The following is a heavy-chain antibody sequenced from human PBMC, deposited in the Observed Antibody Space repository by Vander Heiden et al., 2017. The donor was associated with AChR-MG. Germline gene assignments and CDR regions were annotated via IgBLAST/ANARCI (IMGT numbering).Heavy chain of an antibody. Sequence: QVQLQESGPGLVKPSQTLSLTCTVSGGSISSGDYYWSWIRQPPGKGLEWIGYIYYSGSTYYNPSRKSRVTISVDTSKNQVSMKLSSVTAADTAVYYCARIDCDYGRGWYFDLWGRGTLVTVSS. CDR3: ARIDCDYGRGWYFDL. CDR2: IYYSGST. J-gene: IGHJ2*01. D-gene: IGHD3-10*02. CDR1: GGSISSGDYY. V-gene: IGHV4-30-4*01.